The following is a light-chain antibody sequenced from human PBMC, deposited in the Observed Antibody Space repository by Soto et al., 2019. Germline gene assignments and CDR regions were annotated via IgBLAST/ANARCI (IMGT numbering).Light chain of an antibody. Sequence: DIQMTQSPSSLSASIGDRVTITCRASQGIRNYLAWFQQKPGKVPKSLISAASSLQSGVPSKFSGSGSGTDFTLTISSLQPEDFATYYCQRYNSYPYTFGQGTKLEIK. J-gene: IGKJ2*01. V-gene: IGKV1-16*02. CDR1: QGIRNY. CDR2: AAS. CDR3: QRYNSYPYT.